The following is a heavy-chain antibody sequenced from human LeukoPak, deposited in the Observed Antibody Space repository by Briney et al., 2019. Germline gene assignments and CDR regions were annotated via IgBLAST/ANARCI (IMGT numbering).Heavy chain of an antibody. J-gene: IGHJ4*02. CDR1: GGSFSGYY. V-gene: IGHV4-34*01. Sequence: SETLSLTCAVYGGSFSGYYWSWIRQPPGKGLEWIGEINHSGSTNYNPSLKSRVTKSVDTSKNQFSLKLSSVTAADTAVYYCARGRVTFYYWGQGTLVTVSS. CDR2: INHSGST. D-gene: IGHD2-21*02. CDR3: ARGRVTFYY.